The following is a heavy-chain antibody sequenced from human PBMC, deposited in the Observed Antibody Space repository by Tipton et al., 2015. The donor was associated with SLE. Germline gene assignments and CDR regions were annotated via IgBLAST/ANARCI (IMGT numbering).Heavy chain of an antibody. Sequence: SLRLSCATSGFTFNAYALFWVRQAPGKGLEWVAVISYDGYDKYYADSVKGRFTIARDNSKNTLYLQMNSLRPEDTAVYYCARVMVRGVVYYYYYMDVWGKGTTVTVSS. CDR2: ISYDGYDK. V-gene: IGHV3-30*04. CDR3: ARVMVRGVVYYYYYMDV. J-gene: IGHJ6*03. CDR1: GFTFNAYA. D-gene: IGHD3-10*01.